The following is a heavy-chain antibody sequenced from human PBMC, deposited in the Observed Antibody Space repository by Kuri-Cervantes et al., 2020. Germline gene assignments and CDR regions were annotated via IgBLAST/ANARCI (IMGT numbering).Heavy chain of an antibody. CDR3: ARSYDGSYYYYYYMDV. J-gene: IGHJ6*03. CDR1: GFTFSDYY. Sequence: GESLKISCAASGFTFSDYYMSWVRQTPGRGLEWVSYISSSSSTIYYADSVKGRFTISRDNAKNSLYLQMDSLRAEDTAVYYCARSYDGSYYYYYYMDVWGKGTTVTVSS. V-gene: IGHV3-11*04. CDR2: ISSSSSTI. D-gene: IGHD1-26*01.